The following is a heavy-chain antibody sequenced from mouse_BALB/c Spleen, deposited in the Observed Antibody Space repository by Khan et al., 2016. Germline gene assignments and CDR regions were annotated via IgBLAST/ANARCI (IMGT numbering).Heavy chain of an antibody. J-gene: IGHJ3*01. Sequence: QIQLVQSGPELKKPGETVKISCKASGYTFTNYGMNWVKQAPGKGLKWMGWINTNTGEPTYAEEFKGRFAFSVETSASTAYLQINNLRNADTATYFCAEDYYGSNWFAYWGQGTLVTVSA. CDR1: GYTFTNYG. CDR3: AEDYYGSNWFAY. D-gene: IGHD1-1*01. V-gene: IGHV9-3*02. CDR2: INTNTGEP.